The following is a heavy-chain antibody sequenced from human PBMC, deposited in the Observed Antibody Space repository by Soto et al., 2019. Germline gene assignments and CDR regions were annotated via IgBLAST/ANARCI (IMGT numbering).Heavy chain of an antibody. J-gene: IGHJ2*01. V-gene: IGHV3-30*18. CDR1: GFTFSSYG. Sequence: QVQLVESGGGVVQPGRSLRLSCAASGFTFSSYGMHWVRQAPGKGLEWVAVISYDGSNKYYADSVKGRFTISRDNSKNTLYLQMNSLRAEDTAVYYCAKDNGPPGDTSLCYFDLWGRGTLVTVSS. D-gene: IGHD2-21*02. CDR3: AKDNGPPGDTSLCYFDL. CDR2: ISYDGSNK.